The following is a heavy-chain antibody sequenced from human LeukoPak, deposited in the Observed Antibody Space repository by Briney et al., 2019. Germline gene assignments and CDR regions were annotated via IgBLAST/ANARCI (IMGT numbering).Heavy chain of an antibody. CDR3: AKDRGSGYYFDAFDI. J-gene: IGHJ3*02. Sequence: GGSLRLSCAASGFTFSSYGMHWVRQAPGKGLEWVAFIRYDGSNKYYADSVKGRFTISRDNSKNTLYLQMNSLRAEDTAVYYCAKDRGSGYYFDAFDIWGQGTMVTVSS. CDR1: GFTFSSYG. CDR2: IRYDGSNK. D-gene: IGHD3-22*01. V-gene: IGHV3-30*02.